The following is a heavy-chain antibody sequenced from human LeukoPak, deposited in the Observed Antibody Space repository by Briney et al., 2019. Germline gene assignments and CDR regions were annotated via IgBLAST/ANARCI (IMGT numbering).Heavy chain of an antibody. V-gene: IGHV3-7*01. CDR3: VSYYDSSGYYYVWVH. D-gene: IGHD3-22*01. Sequence: PGGSLRLSCAASGFTFSSYAMHWVRQAPGKGLEWVANIKQDGSEKYYVDSVKGRFTISRDNAKNSLYLQMNSLRAEDTAVYYCVSYYDSSGYYYVWVHWGQGTLVTVSS. J-gene: IGHJ4*02. CDR2: IKQDGSEK. CDR1: GFTFSSYA.